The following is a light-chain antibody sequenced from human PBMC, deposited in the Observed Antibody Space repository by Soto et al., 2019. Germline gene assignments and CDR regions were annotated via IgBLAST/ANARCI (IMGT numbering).Light chain of an antibody. J-gene: IGKJ1*01. CDR3: QQYNSQSWT. V-gene: IGKV1-5*03. Sequence: DIQMTQSPSTLSGSVSDRVTMTCGASQTISRWLAWYQQKRGKAPKLLIYKASILGSGVPSRVRGSGSGTEFTLTISSLKPDDFEIYYCQQYNSQSWTFGQGTKVDIK. CDR1: QTISRW. CDR2: KAS.